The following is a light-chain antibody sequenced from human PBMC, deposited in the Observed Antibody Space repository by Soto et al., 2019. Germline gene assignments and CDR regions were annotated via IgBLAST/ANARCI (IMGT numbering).Light chain of an antibody. Sequence: QSVLTQPPSASGTPGQRVTISCSGSSSNIGSNTVNWYQELPGTAPKLLIYSDNQRPSGVPDRFSGSKSGTSASLAISGLQSEDEAEYYCAAWDDSLNVVIFAGGTELTV. CDR2: SDN. CDR1: SSNIGSNT. J-gene: IGLJ2*01. V-gene: IGLV1-44*01. CDR3: AAWDDSLNVVI.